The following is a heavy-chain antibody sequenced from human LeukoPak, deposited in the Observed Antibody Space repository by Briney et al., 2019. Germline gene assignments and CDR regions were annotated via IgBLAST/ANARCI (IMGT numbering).Heavy chain of an antibody. CDR2: INPNSGGT. CDR3: ARVKRRIAAAGSRGEYYFDY. CDR1: GYTFTSYY. Sequence: ASVKVSCKASGYTFTSYYMHWVRQAPGQGLEWMGWINPNSGGTNYAQKFQGRVTMTRDMSISTAYMELSRLRSDDTAVYYCARVKRRIAAAGSRGEYYFDYWGQGTLVTVSS. V-gene: IGHV1-2*02. J-gene: IGHJ4*02. D-gene: IGHD6-13*01.